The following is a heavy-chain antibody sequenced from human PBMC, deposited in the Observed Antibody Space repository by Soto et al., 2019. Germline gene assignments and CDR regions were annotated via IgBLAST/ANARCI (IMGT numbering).Heavy chain of an antibody. CDR1: GYTFTGYY. CDR2: INPNSGGT. CDR3: ARSPRYNWNYSVS. J-gene: IGHJ4*02. Sequence: ASVKVSCKASGYTFTGYYMHWVRQAPGQGLEWMGWINPNSGGTNYAQKFQGRVTMTRDTSISTAYMELSRLRSDDTAVDYCARSPRYNWNYSVSWGQGTLVTVSS. D-gene: IGHD1-20*01. V-gene: IGHV1-2*02.